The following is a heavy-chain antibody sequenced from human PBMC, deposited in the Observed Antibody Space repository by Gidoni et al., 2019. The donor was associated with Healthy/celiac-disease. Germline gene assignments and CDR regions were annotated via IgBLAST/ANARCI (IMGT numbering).Heavy chain of an antibody. D-gene: IGHD6-13*01. J-gene: IGHJ3*02. V-gene: IGHV2-5*02. Sequence: QITLKESGPTLVKPTQTLTLTCTFSGFSLSTRGVGVGWIRQPPGKALEWLALIYWDDDKRYSPSLKSRLTITKDTSKNQVVLTMTNMDPVDTATYYCAHRLSDLLGSMSSWSRSGAFDIWGQGTMVTVSS. CDR3: AHRLSDLLGSMSSWSRSGAFDI. CDR1: GFSLSTRGVG. CDR2: IYWDDDK.